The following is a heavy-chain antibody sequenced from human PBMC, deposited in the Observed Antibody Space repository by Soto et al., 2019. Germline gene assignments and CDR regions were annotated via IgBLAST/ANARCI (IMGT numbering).Heavy chain of an antibody. V-gene: IGHV4-59*01. CDR1: GGSISSYY. Sequence: PSETLSLTCTVSGGSISSYYWSWIRQPPGKGLEWFGYTYYSGSTNYNPSLKSRVTISVDTSKNQFSLKLSSVTAADTAVYYCARDLRNERHFGVVTDYYYYGMDVWGQGTTVTVS. J-gene: IGHJ6*02. CDR3: ARDLRNERHFGVVTDYYYYGMDV. CDR2: TYYSGST. D-gene: IGHD3-3*01.